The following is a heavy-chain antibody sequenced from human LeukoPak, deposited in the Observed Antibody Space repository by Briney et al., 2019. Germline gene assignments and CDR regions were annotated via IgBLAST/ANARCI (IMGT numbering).Heavy chain of an antibody. D-gene: IGHD3-10*01. CDR1: GGSISSYY. CDR3: AKDGDYYGSGTASPFDY. Sequence: LSLTCTVSGGSISSYYWSWIRQPPGKGLEWVSSINWNSGSIGYADPVKGRFTISRDNAKNSLYLQMNSLRAEDTAVYYCAKDGDYYGSGTASPFDYWGQGTLVTVSS. V-gene: IGHV3-9*01. J-gene: IGHJ4*02. CDR2: INWNSGSI.